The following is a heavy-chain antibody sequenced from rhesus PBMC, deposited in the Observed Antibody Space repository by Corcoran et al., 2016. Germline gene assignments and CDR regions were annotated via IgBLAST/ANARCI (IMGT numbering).Heavy chain of an antibody. J-gene: IGHJ6*01. CDR1: GAPLSRSR. D-gene: IGHD4-29*01. CDR2: INGNMGST. V-gene: IGHV4-80*01. Sequence: QVQLQESGPGLVKPLETLSLTCAVSGAPLSRSRSPWIRQPPRKGLEWIGEINGNMGSTYYKSSLKSRVTISKDASKNQFSLTVKSVTAADTALYYCAYGSIPYGWDSWGQGVVVTVSS. CDR3: AYGSIPYGWDS.